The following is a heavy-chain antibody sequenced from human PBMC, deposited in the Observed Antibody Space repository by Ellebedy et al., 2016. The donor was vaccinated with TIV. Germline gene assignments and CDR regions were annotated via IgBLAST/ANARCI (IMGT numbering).Heavy chain of an antibody. Sequence: SETLSLTXTVSGGSVNSGSYYWSWIRQPPGKGLEWIGYISHSGSTSNNPSLKSRVTISLDTSKNQFSLKVNSVTAADSAVYYCARENIRNYNDGGSYYRGEDDFWGQGILVTVSS. CDR1: GGSVNSGSYY. D-gene: IGHD3-22*01. CDR2: ISHSGST. CDR3: ARENIRNYNDGGSYYRGEDDF. V-gene: IGHV4-61*01. J-gene: IGHJ4*02.